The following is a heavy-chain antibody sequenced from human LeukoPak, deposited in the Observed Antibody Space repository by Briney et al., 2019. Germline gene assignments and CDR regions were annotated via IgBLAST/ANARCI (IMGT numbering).Heavy chain of an antibody. D-gene: IGHD1-26*01. J-gene: IGHJ4*02. CDR3: ASWGEGALDN. CDR1: GFTFSSYS. V-gene: IGHV3-48*01. Sequence: LTGGSLRLSCEASGFTFSSYSMNWVRQAPGKGLEWISYISTSTTTIYYANSVKGRFTISRDNAKKSLYLQMNSLRVEDTGVYYCASWGEGALDNWGQGTLVTVSS. CDR2: ISTSTTTI.